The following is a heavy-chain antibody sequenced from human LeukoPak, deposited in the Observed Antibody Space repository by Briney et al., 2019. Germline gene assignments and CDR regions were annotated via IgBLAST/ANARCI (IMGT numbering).Heavy chain of an antibody. CDR3: ARSARPRGEFDY. V-gene: IGHV4-38-2*01. Sequence: SETLSLTCAVSSYSISNDYYWGWFRQPPGKGLEWIGSIYHSGSTYYNPSLKSRVTISVDTSKNQFSLKVTSVTAADTAMYYCARSARPRGEFDYWGQGTLVTVSS. CDR2: IYHSGST. CDR1: SYSISNDYY. J-gene: IGHJ4*02. D-gene: IGHD3-10*01.